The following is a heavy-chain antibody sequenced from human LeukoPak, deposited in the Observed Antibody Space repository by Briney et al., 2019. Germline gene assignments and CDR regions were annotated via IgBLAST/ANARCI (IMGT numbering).Heavy chain of an antibody. CDR2: MNPNSGNT. CDR3: ARGVETPPGGYYYYGMDV. CDR1: GYTFTSYD. Sequence: ASVKVSCKASGYTFTSYDINWVRQATGQGLEWMGWMNPNSGNTGYAQKFQGRVTMTRNASISTAYMELSSLRSEDTAVYYCARGVETPPGGYYYYGMDVWGQGTTVTVSS. J-gene: IGHJ6*02. D-gene: IGHD1-1*01. V-gene: IGHV1-8*01.